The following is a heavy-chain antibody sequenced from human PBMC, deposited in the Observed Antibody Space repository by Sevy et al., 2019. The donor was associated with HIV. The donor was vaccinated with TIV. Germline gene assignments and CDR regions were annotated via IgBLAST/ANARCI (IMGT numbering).Heavy chain of an antibody. CDR2: IYSGGST. CDR1: GFTVSSNY. D-gene: IGHD3-22*01. CDR3: ARWAHYYDSSGFDY. Sequence: LSLTCAASGFTVSSNYMSWVRQAPGKGLEWVSVIYSGGSTYYADSVKGRFTMSRDNSKNTLYLQMNSLRAEDTAVYYCARWAHYYDSSGFDYWGQGTLVTVSS. V-gene: IGHV3-53*01. J-gene: IGHJ4*02.